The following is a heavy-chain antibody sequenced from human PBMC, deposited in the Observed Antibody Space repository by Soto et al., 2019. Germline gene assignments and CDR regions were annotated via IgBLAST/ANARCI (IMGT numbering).Heavy chain of an antibody. J-gene: IGHJ6*02. D-gene: IGHD3-3*01. V-gene: IGHV6-1*01. Sequence: SQTLSLTCAISGDSVSSNSAAWNWIRQSPSRGLEWLGRTYYRSKWYNDYAVSVKSRITINPDTSKNQFSLQLNSVTPEDTAVYYCARGNFWSGYPYYYYGMDVWGQGTTVTVSS. CDR1: GDSVSSNSAA. CDR2: TYYRSKWYN. CDR3: ARGNFWSGYPYYYYGMDV.